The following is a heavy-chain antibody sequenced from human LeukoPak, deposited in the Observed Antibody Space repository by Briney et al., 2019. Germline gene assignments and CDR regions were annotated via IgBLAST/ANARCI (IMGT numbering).Heavy chain of an antibody. J-gene: IGHJ4*02. D-gene: IGHD2/OR15-2a*01. Sequence: GGSLRLSCSASGFTFSSHAMHWVRQAPGKGLEFVAVISDTGGSRYSADSVKDRFTISRDNSKNTLYLQMSSLRPEDTAVYYCVRDLWGFDYWGQGTLVTVSS. CDR3: VRDLWGFDY. CDR1: GFTFSSHA. V-gene: IGHV3-64D*09. CDR2: ISDTGGSR.